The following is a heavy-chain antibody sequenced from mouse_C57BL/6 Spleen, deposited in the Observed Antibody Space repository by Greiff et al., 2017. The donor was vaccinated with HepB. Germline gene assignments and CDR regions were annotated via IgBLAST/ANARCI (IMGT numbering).Heavy chain of an antibody. CDR3: ARSTVVARWYFDV. V-gene: IGHV1-69*01. Sequence: VQLQQPGAELVMPGASVKLSCKASGYTFTSYWMHWVKQRPGQGLEWIGEIYPSDSYTNYNQKFKGKSTLTVDKSSSTAYMQLSSLTSEDSAVYYCARSTVVARWYFDVWGTGTTVTVSS. J-gene: IGHJ1*03. CDR1: GYTFTSYW. CDR2: IYPSDSYT. D-gene: IGHD1-1*01.